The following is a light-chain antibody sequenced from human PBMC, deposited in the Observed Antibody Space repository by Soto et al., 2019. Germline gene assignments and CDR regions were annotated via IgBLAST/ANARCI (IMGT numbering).Light chain of an antibody. Sequence: DIQMTQSPSTLSASVGDRVTITCRASENINSRLAWYQFKVGKAPKLLIYKASSLESGVPSRFSGSGSGTEFSLTISSLQPDDFATYYCQQYSRYLWTFGQGTKVEIK. V-gene: IGKV1-5*03. CDR1: ENINSR. CDR2: KAS. CDR3: QQYSRYLWT. J-gene: IGKJ1*01.